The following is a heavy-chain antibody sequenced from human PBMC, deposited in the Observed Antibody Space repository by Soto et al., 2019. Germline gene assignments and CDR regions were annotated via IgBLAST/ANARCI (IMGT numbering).Heavy chain of an antibody. D-gene: IGHD3-22*01. CDR1: GFTFSSYG. V-gene: IGHV3-30*04. Sequence: GGSLRLSCAASGFTFSSYGMHWVRQAPGKGLEWISTISDDGRNKYYADSVKGRFTISRDNSKNTLYLQMNSLRAEDTAVYYCAGGYYFGDYWGQGTLVNVSS. CDR3: AGGYYFGDY. CDR2: ISDDGRNK. J-gene: IGHJ4*02.